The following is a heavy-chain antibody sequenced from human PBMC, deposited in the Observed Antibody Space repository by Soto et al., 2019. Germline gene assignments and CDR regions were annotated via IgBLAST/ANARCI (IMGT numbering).Heavy chain of an antibody. CDR1: GGSFSGYY. Sequence: SETLSLTCAVYGGSFSGYYWSWIRQPPGKGLEWIGEINHSGSTNYNPSLKSRVTISVDTSKNQFSLKLSSVTAADTAVYYCARGGYCSSTSCYANRKINWFDPWGQGTLVTVS. V-gene: IGHV4-34*01. CDR3: ARGGYCSSTSCYANRKINWFDP. D-gene: IGHD2-2*01. CDR2: INHSGST. J-gene: IGHJ5*02.